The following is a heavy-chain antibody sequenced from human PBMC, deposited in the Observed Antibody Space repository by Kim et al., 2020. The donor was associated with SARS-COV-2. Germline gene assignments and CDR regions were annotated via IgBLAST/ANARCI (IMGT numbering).Heavy chain of an antibody. Sequence: GGSLRLSCAASGFTFSDYAMPWIRQAPGKGLEWVSYISIGASTIYYADSVKGRFTISRDNAKNSLYLQMNSLRAEDTAVYYCARSPHFDIVADYFTINY. V-gene: IGHV3-11*04. CDR3: ARSPHFDIVADYFTINY. D-gene: IGHD3-9*01. CDR1: GFTFSDYA. CDR2: ISIGASTI. J-gene: IGHJ6*01.